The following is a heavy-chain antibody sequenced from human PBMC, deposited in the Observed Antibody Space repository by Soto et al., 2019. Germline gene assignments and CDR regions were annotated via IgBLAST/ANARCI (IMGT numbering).Heavy chain of an antibody. Sequence: QLQLQESGPGLVKPSETLSLTCTVSGGSISSSSYYWGWIRQPPGKGLEWIGSIYYSGSTYYNPSLKSRVTISVHTSSNQFPLKLSARTAADKAAYYCANLLQSPTGGGYFRRADFDYWGQGTLVTVSS. J-gene: IGHJ4*02. CDR2: IYYSGST. V-gene: IGHV4-39*01. CDR3: ANLLQSPTGGGYFRRADFDY. CDR1: GGSISSSSYY. D-gene: IGHD3-22*01.